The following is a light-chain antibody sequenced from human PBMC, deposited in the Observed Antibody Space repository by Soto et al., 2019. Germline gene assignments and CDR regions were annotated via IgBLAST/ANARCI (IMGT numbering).Light chain of an antibody. J-gene: IGKJ1*01. CDR3: KQSYRNQA. CDR2: AAS. Sequence: DIVLTQSPESLAVSLGERATINCKSSQTFLYNSNSNHHLNWYQQKPGKAPNLLIYAASTLQNGVPSRFSGSGSGTDFTLTMCCLQPDEFATFFCKQSYRNQAFGPGTKVDIK. CDR1: QTFLYNSNSNHH. V-gene: IGKV4-1*01.